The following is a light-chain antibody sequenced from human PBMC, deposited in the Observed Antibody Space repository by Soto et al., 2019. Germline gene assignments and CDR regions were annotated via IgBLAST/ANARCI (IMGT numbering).Light chain of an antibody. Sequence: DIVLTQSPGTLSLSPGERATLSCRASQSASSSYLAWYQQKPGQAPRLLIYGASSRATGIPDRFSGSGSGTDLTLTITRLEPEDFAVYYCQVYGSSLWMFGQGTKVEV. CDR3: QVYGSSLWM. J-gene: IGKJ1*01. CDR1: QSASSSY. V-gene: IGKV3-20*01. CDR2: GAS.